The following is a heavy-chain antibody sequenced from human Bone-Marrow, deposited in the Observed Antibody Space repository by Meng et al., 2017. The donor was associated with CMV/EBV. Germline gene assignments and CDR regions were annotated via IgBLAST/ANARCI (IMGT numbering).Heavy chain of an antibody. Sequence: GESLKISCAASGFTFTSYAMSWVRQSPGNGLEWIAFISGSGHAINYADSVDGRFTISRDSAKDSLFLQMNYLRVEDTAVYYCARDHPRAVWYFQDWGQGTLVTVSS. V-gene: IGHV3-48*04. J-gene: IGHJ1*01. CDR3: ARDHPRAVWYFQD. D-gene: IGHD3-16*01. CDR1: GFTFTSYA. CDR2: ISGSGHAI.